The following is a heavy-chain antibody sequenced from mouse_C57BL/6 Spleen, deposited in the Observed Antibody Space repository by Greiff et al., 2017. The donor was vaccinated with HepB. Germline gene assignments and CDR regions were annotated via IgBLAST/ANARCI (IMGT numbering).Heavy chain of an antibody. CDR2: IDPENGDT. V-gene: IGHV14-4*01. D-gene: IGHD2-4*01. J-gene: IGHJ4*01. CDR1: GFNIKDDY. Sequence: VQLQQSGAELVRPGASVKLSCTASGFNIKDDYMHWVKQRPEQGLEWIGWIDPENGDTEYASKFQGKATITADTSSNTAYLQLSSLTSEDTAVYYCTARGDYDDGGMDYWGKGTSVTVSS. CDR3: TARGDYDDGGMDY.